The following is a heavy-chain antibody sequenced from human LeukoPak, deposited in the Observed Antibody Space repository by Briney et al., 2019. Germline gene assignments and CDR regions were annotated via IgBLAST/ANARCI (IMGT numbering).Heavy chain of an antibody. Sequence: GGSLRPSCAASGFTVSSNYMSWVRQAPGKGLEWVSVIYSGGSTYYADSVKGRFTISRDNSKNTLYLQMNSLRAEDTAVYYCAREDYGLYYFDYWGQGTLVTVSS. CDR3: AREDYGLYYFDY. D-gene: IGHD4-17*01. J-gene: IGHJ4*02. CDR2: IYSGGST. CDR1: GFTVSSNY. V-gene: IGHV3-66*01.